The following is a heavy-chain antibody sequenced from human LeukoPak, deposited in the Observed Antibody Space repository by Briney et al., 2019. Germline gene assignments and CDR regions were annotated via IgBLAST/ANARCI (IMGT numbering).Heavy chain of an antibody. Sequence: ASVKVSCKASGYTFTGYYMHWVRQAPGQGLEWMGWINPNSGGTNYAQKFQGRVTMTRDTSISTAYMELSRLRSDDTAVYYCARDYFPGIADNWFDPWGQGTLVTVSS. CDR2: INPNSGGT. J-gene: IGHJ5*02. V-gene: IGHV1-2*02. CDR1: GYTFTGYY. CDR3: ARDYFPGIADNWFDP. D-gene: IGHD6-13*01.